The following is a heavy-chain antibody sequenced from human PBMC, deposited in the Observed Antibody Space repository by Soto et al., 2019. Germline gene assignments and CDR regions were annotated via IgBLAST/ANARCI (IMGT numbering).Heavy chain of an antibody. Sequence: SETLSLTCAVYGGSFSGYYWSWIRQPPGKGLEWIGEINHSGSTNYNPSLKSRVTISVDTSKNQFSLKLSSVAAADTAVYYCARLNTYYYGSGSHVFDYWGQGTLVTVSS. J-gene: IGHJ4*02. CDR2: INHSGST. D-gene: IGHD3-10*01. CDR1: GGSFSGYY. V-gene: IGHV4-34*01. CDR3: ARLNTYYYGSGSHVFDY.